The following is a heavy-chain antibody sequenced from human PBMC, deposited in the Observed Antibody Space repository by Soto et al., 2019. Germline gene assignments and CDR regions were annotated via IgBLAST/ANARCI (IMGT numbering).Heavy chain of an antibody. V-gene: IGHV4-59*01. CDR2: IYYSGST. D-gene: IGHD3-22*01. CDR1: GGSISSYY. Sequence: SETLSLTCTVSGGSISSYYWSWIRQPPGKGLEWIGYIYYSGSTNYNPSLKSRVTISVDTSKNQFSLKLSSVTAADTAVYYCARELQADYYDISGRARGHDPFDIWGQGTMVTVSS. CDR3: ARELQADYYDISGRARGHDPFDI. J-gene: IGHJ3*02.